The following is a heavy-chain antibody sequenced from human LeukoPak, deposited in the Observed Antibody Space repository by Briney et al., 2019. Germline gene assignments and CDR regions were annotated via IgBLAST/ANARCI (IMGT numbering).Heavy chain of an antibody. V-gene: IGHV3-74*01. Sequence: GGSLRLSCAASGFTFSSYWMHWVRQAPGKGLVWVSRINSDGSSTSYADSVKGRFTISRDNAKNTLYLQMNSLRAEDTAVYYCARVSFRGFGELSAKTFDYWGQGTLVTVSS. CDR1: GFTFSSYW. CDR2: INSDGSST. CDR3: ARVSFRGFGELSAKTFDY. D-gene: IGHD3-10*01. J-gene: IGHJ4*02.